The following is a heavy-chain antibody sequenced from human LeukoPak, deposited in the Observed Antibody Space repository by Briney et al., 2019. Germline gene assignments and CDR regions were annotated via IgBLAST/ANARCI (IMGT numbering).Heavy chain of an antibody. CDR3: ARGVNVGYCSGGSCYLGAFDI. CDR2: IYPGDSDT. D-gene: IGHD2-15*01. J-gene: IGHJ3*02. Sequence: GGSLKISCKGSGYSFTSYWIGWVRQMPGKGLEGMGIIYPGDSDTRYSPSFQGQVTISADKSISTAYLQWSSLKASDTAMYYCARGVNVGYCSGGSCYLGAFDIWGQGTMVTVAS. V-gene: IGHV5-51*01. CDR1: GYSFTSYW.